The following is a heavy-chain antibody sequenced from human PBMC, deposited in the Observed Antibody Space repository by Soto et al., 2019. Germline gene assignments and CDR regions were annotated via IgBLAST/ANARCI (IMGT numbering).Heavy chain of an antibody. CDR2: INPSGGST. J-gene: IGHJ5*02. D-gene: IGHD3-22*01. CDR1: GGTFSSYA. CDR3: ERAIIEVDVKYNWFDP. V-gene: IGHV1-46*01. Sequence: ASVKVSCKTSGGTFSSYAISWVRQAPGQGLEWMGIINPSGGSTSYAQKFQGRVTMTRDTSTSTVYMELSSLRSEDTAVYYCERAIIEVDVKYNWFDPWGQGTLVTVSS.